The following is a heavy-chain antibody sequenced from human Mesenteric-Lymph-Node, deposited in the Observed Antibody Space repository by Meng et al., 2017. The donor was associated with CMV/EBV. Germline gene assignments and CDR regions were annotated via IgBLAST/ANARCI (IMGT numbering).Heavy chain of an antibody. CDR1: GFTFSDAW. V-gene: IGHV3-15*01. J-gene: IGHJ4*02. D-gene: IGHD3-10*01. CDR2: IKSTTNGGTT. CDR3: TIHTWTSGTYGGN. Sequence: GESLKISCAASGFTFSDAWMNWVRQAPGKGLEWVGRIKSTTNGGTTDYAAPVKGRFTISRDDSKNMLYLQMNSLKTEDTAVYYCTIHTWTSGTYGGNWGQGTLVTVSS.